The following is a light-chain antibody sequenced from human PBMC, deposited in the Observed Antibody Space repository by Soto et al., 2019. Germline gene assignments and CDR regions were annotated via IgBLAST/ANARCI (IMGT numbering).Light chain of an antibody. V-gene: IGKV1-5*03. J-gene: IGKJ2*01. Sequence: DIQMTQSHSTLSASVGDRVTITCRASETINGWLAWYQQKPGQAPKLLISRASTLESGVPSRFSGSGSETESTLTISSLQPDDFATYYCQQYKTYSSSTFGQGTKVEI. CDR2: RAS. CDR3: QQYKTYSSST. CDR1: ETINGW.